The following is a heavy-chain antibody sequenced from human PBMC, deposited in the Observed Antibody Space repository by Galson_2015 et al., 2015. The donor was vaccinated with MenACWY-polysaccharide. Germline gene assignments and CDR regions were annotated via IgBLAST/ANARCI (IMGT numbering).Heavy chain of an antibody. V-gene: IGHV3-33*01. Sequence: SLRLSCAASGSKFRGSGMHWVRQAPGKGLEWVAVIQYDGSQKQYTDSVRGRFSISRVNSKNTLYLEMNSLRAEDTALYYCAREGSRIVFHAFDIWGQGTMVIVSS. J-gene: IGHJ3*02. D-gene: IGHD3-10*02. CDR2: IQYDGSQK. CDR3: AREGSRIVFHAFDI. CDR1: GSKFRGSG.